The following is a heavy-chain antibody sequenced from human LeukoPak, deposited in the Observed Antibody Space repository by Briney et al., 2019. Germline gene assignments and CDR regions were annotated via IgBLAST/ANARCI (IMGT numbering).Heavy chain of an antibody. V-gene: IGHV3-48*04. Sequence: GGSLRLSCAASGFTFSSYSMNWVRQAPGKGLEWVSYISSSSSTIYYADSVKGRFTISRDNAKNSLYLQMNSLRSEDTAVYYCARTPKRSLWFGELLPREKLSFDPWGQGTLVTVSS. D-gene: IGHD3-10*01. J-gene: IGHJ5*02. CDR2: ISSSSSTI. CDR3: ARTPKRSLWFGELLPREKLSFDP. CDR1: GFTFSSYS.